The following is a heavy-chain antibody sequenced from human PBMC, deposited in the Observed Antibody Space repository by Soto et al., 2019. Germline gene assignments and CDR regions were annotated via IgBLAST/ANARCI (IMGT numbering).Heavy chain of an antibody. CDR3: ARDLLGTAEGYYGMDV. D-gene: IGHD1-1*01. Sequence: XETLSLTCTVSGGSISSYYWSWIRQPPGKGLEWIGYIYYSGSTNYNPSLKSRVTISVDTSKNHFSLKLSSVTAADTAVYYCARDLLGTAEGYYGMDVWGQGTTVTVSS. CDR1: GGSISSYY. J-gene: IGHJ6*02. CDR2: IYYSGST. V-gene: IGHV4-59*01.